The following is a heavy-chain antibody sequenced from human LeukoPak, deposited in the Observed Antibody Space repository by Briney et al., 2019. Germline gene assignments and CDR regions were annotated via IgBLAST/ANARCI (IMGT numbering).Heavy chain of an antibody. CDR3: ARGLNLKVATHTSGDY. V-gene: IGHV1-8*03. D-gene: IGHD3-22*01. J-gene: IGHJ4*02. Sequence: ASVKVSCKASGGTFSSYAINWVRQATGHGLEWMGWMNPNSGNAGYAQKFLGRLTLTRNTSIETAYMELSSLGSEDTAVYFCARGLNLKVATHTSGDYWGQGTLVTVSS. CDR1: GGTFSSYA. CDR2: MNPNSGNA.